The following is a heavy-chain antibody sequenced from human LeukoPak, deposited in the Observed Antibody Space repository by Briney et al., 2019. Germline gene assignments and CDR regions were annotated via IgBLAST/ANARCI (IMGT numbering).Heavy chain of an antibody. J-gene: IGHJ6*02. Sequence: PGGSLRLSCAASGFTFSTYAMTWVRQAPGKGLEWISTISGDGFSTYYADSVNGRFTISRDNSKNSLYLQMNSLRPEDTALYYCAKDRLAVEYYYYYGLDVWGQGTTVTVSS. V-gene: IGHV3-23*01. CDR2: ISGDGFST. CDR3: AKDRLAVEYYYYYGLDV. D-gene: IGHD6-19*01. CDR1: GFTFSTYA.